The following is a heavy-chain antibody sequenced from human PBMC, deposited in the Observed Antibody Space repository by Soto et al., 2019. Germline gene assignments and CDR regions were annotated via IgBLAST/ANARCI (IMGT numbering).Heavy chain of an antibody. Sequence: ASVKVSCKASGGTFSSYAISWVRQAPGQGLEWMGGIIPIFGTANYAQKFQGRVTITADESTSTAYMELSSLRSEDTAVYYCARDLGELRLQGAFDYWGQGTLVTVSS. J-gene: IGHJ4*02. CDR2: IIPIFGTA. CDR1: GGTFSSYA. V-gene: IGHV1-69*13. CDR3: ARDLGELRLQGAFDY. D-gene: IGHD3-3*01.